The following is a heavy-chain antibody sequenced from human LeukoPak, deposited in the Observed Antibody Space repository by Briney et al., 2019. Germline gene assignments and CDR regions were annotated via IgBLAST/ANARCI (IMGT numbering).Heavy chain of an antibody. CDR2: ISGSGNGFSI. J-gene: IGHJ6*02. CDR3: ARDRSPYLYGMDV. CDR1: GFVFSIYT. V-gene: IGHV3-64*04. Sequence: GGSLRLSCSASGFVFSIYTMYWVRQAPGKGPEYVSTISGSGNGFSIYYADSVKGRFTISRDNSKNTLYLQMNSLRAEDTAVYYCARDRSPYLYGMDVWGQGTTVTVSS.